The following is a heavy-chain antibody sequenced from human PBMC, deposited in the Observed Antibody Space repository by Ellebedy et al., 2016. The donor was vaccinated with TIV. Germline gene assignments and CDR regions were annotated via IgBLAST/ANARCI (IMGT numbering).Heavy chain of an antibody. CDR3: ATATLDCGGDCYSDY. CDR1: GYTLTELS. D-gene: IGHD2-21*02. Sequence: AASVKVSCKVSGYTLTELSMHWVRQAPGKGLEWMGGFDTEDGETIYAQKFQGRVTMTEDTSTDTAYMDLSSLRSEDTAVYYCATATLDCGGDCYSDYWGQGTLVTVSS. CDR2: FDTEDGET. J-gene: IGHJ4*02. V-gene: IGHV1-24*01.